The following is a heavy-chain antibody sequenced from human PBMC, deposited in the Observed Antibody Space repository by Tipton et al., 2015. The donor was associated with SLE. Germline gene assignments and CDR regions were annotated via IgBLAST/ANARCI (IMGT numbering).Heavy chain of an antibody. CDR1: GGSISSSSYY. V-gene: IGHV4-39*07. CDR3: ARANYYDSSGLEN. Sequence: TLSLTCTVSGGSISSSSYYWGWIRQPPGKGLEWIGSIYYSGSTYYNPSLKSRVTISVDTSKNQFSLKLSSVTAADTAVYYCARANYYDSSGLENWGQGTLVTVSS. CDR2: IYYSGST. J-gene: IGHJ4*02. D-gene: IGHD3-22*01.